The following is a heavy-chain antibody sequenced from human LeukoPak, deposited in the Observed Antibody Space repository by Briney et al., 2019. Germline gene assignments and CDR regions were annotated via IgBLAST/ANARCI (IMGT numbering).Heavy chain of an antibody. J-gene: IGHJ4*02. CDR2: ISSSSSYI. Sequence: KPGGSLRLSCAASGFTFSSYSMNWVRQAPGKGLEWVSSISSSSSYIYYADSVKGRFTISRDNAKNSLYLQMNSLRAEDTAVYYCARAADITRIFGVVIGQVYFDYWGQGTLVTVSS. CDR1: GFTFSSYS. D-gene: IGHD3-3*01. CDR3: ARAADITRIFGVVIGQVYFDY. V-gene: IGHV3-21*01.